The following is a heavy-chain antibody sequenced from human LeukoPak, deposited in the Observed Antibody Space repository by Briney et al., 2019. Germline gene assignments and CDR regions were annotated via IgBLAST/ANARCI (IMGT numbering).Heavy chain of an antibody. Sequence: GGSLRLSGAASGFTFSSYWMHWVRQTPGKGLVWVSRINNDGSSTSHADSVKGRFTIPRDNAKNTLYLQMNSLRAEDTAVYYCARPRPGATNFDYWGQGTLVTVSS. D-gene: IGHD6-25*01. V-gene: IGHV3-74*01. CDR2: INNDGSST. CDR1: GFTFSSYW. CDR3: ARPRPGATNFDY. J-gene: IGHJ4*02.